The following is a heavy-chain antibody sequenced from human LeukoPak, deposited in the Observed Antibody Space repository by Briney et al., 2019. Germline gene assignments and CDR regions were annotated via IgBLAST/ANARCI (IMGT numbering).Heavy chain of an antibody. CDR2: ISSSGSTI. CDR3: ARGPPLATMIVVY. D-gene: IGHD3-22*01. V-gene: IGHV3-11*01. Sequence: AGSLRLSCAASGFTFSDYYMSWIRQAPGKGLEWVSYISSSGSTIYYADSVKGRFTISRDNAKNSLYLQMNSLRAEDTAVYYCARGPPLATMIVVYWGQGTLVTVSS. J-gene: IGHJ4*02. CDR1: GFTFSDYY.